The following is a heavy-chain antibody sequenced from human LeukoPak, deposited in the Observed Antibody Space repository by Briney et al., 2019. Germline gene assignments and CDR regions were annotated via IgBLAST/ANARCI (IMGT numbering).Heavy chain of an antibody. CDR1: GYTFTSYD. CDR2: MNPNSGNT. CDR3: ARGQWYWDYDFWSGRNQDAFDI. J-gene: IGHJ3*02. D-gene: IGHD3-3*01. V-gene: IGHV1-8*01. Sequence: ASVKVSCKASGYTFTSYDINWVRQATGQGLEWMGWMNPNSGNTGYAQKFQGGVTMTRNTSISTAYMELSSLRSEDTAVYYCARGQWYWDYDFWSGRNQDAFDIWGRGTMVTVSS.